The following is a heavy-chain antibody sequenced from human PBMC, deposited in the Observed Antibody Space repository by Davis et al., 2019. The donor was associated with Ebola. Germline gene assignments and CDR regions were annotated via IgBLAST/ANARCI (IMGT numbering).Heavy chain of an antibody. CDR2: ISAYNGNT. CDR1: GYTFTSYG. J-gene: IGHJ5*02. Sequence: ASVKVSCKASGYTFTSYGISWVRQAPGQGLEWMGWISAYNGNTNYAQKPQGRVTMTTDTSTSTAYMELRSLNPDDPAVYYCARVYYYERFDPWGQGTLVTVSS. CDR3: ARVYYYERFDP. V-gene: IGHV1-18*01. D-gene: IGHD3-22*01.